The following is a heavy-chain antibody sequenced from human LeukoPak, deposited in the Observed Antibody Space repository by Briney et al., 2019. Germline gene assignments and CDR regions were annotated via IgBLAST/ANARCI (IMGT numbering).Heavy chain of an antibody. D-gene: IGHD6-13*01. V-gene: IGHV4-59*01. Sequence: SETLSLTCTFSGGSISTYYWSWIRQAPGKGLEWIGYINYSGSTDYNPSLKSRVTISVDTSKNQLSLKMRSVTAADTAVYYCAREYSSFEYWGQGTLVTVSS. CDR2: INYSGST. CDR3: AREYSSFEY. J-gene: IGHJ4*02. CDR1: GGSISTYY.